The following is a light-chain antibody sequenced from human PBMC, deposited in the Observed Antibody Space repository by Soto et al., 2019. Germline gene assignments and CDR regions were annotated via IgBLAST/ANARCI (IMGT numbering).Light chain of an antibody. CDR3: QQYYSYPWT. CDR2: AAS. J-gene: IGKJ1*01. Sequence: AIRMTQSPSSFSASTGDRVTITCRASQGISSYLAWYQQKPGKAPKLLTYAASTLQSGVPSRFSGSGSGTDFTLTISCLQSEDFATYYCQQYYSYPWTFGQGTRWIS. CDR1: QGISSY. V-gene: IGKV1-8*01.